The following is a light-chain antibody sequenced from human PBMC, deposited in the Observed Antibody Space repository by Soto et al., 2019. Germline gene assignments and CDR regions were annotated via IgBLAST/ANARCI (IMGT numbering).Light chain of an antibody. Sequence: EIVMTQSPGTLSLSPGERATLSCRASQSVSSSYLAWYQQRRGQAPRLLIHGASNRATGIPDRFSGSGSGPDFTLTISRLEPEDGAVYYCQQYGGSPRTFGQGTKVDIK. CDR2: GAS. J-gene: IGKJ1*01. CDR1: QSVSSSY. V-gene: IGKV3-20*01. CDR3: QQYGGSPRT.